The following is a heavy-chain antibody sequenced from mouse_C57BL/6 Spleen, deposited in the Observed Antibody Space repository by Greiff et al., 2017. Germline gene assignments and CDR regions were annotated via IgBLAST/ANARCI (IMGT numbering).Heavy chain of an antibody. CDR3: ASHGKAHFGSPYAMDY. J-gene: IGHJ4*01. V-gene: IGHV1-62-2*01. D-gene: IGHD1-1*01. CDR2: FYPGSGSI. Sequence: VQLQQSGAELVKPGASVKLSCKASGYTFTEYTIHWVKQRSGQGLEWIGWFYPGSGSIKYNEKFKDKATLTADKSSRTGYMELSRLTSEASAVXFCASHGKAHFGSPYAMDYWGQGTSVTVSS. CDR1: GYTFTEYT.